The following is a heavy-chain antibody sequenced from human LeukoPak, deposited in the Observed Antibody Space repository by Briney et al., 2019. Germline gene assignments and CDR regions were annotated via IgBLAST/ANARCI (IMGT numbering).Heavy chain of an antibody. CDR3: AKQLGYCSDGSCYFPY. CDR1: GFTFSSSA. J-gene: IGHJ4*02. V-gene: IGHV3-23*01. Sequence: GGSLRLSCAASGFTFSSSAMSWVRQAPGKGLEWVSAISNNGGYTYYADSVQGRFTISRDNSKSTLCLQVNSLRAEDTAVYYCAKQLGYCSDGSCYFPYWGQGTLVTVSS. D-gene: IGHD2-15*01. CDR2: ISNNGGYT.